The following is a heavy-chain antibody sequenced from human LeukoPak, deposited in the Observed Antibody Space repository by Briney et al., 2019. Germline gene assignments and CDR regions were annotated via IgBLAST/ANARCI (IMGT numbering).Heavy chain of an antibody. V-gene: IGHV4-59*01. J-gene: IGHJ1*01. CDR2: IYYSGST. CDR1: GGSISSYY. D-gene: IGHD3-3*01. CDR3: ARGRFLEWLGYFQH. Sequence: SETLSLTCTVSGGSISSYYWSWIRQPPGKGLEWIGYIYYSGSTNYNPSLPSRVTISVDTYKNQFSLKLSSVTAADTAVYYCARGRFLEWLGYFQHWGQGTLVTVSS.